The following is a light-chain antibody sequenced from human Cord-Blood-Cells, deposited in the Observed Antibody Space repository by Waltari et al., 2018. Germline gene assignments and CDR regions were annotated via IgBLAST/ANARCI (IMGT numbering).Light chain of an antibody. V-gene: IGLV2-14*04. CDR3: SSYTSSSTLEV. CDR1: SSDVGGYNY. CDR2: DVS. Sequence: SVSGSPGQSITISCTGTSSDVGGYNYVSWYQQHPGKAPKLMIYDVSNRPSGVSNRFSGSKSGNTASLTISGLQAEDEADYYCSSYTSSSTLEVFGTGTKVTVL. J-gene: IGLJ1*01.